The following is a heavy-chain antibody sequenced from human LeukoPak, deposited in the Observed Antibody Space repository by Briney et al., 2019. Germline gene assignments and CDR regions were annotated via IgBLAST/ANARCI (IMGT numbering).Heavy chain of an antibody. V-gene: IGHV3-9*01. CDR2: INWDGTVK. CDR1: GFIFNNYA. D-gene: IGHD4-23*01. J-gene: IGHJ6*02. Sequence: QTGTSLRLSCTTSGFIFNNYAMHWVRQPPGKGLEWVSNINWDGTVKAYADSLKGQFTTSRDNAKNSLYLQMNSLTPEDTALYYCVREKRGPGNFDKYYGMDVWGQGTTITVSS. CDR3: VREKRGPGNFDKYYGMDV.